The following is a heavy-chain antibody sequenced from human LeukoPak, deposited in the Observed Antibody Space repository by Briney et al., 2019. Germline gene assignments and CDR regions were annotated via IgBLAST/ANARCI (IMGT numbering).Heavy chain of an antibody. CDR3: ARRNYSNSTSCPLSFCMDI. J-gene: IGHJ6*03. V-gene: IGHV4-34*01. Sequence: SETLSLTCAVYGGSFSGYYWSWIRQPPGKGLEWIGEINHSGSTNYNPSLKSRVTISVDTSKHQFSLKLSSVTAADTAVYYCARRNYSNSTSCPLSFCMDIWGKGTTGTVSS. CDR1: GGSFSGYY. CDR2: INHSGST. D-gene: IGHD2-2*01.